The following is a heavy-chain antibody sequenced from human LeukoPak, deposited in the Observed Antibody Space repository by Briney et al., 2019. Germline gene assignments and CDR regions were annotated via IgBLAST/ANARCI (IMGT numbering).Heavy chain of an antibody. CDR1: GFTVSNAW. D-gene: IGHD2-15*01. V-gene: IGHV3-15*01. Sequence: GGSLRLSCAASGFTVSNAWMSWVRQAPGKGLEWVGRIKSKTDDGTTDYAAPVKGRFTISRNDSKNTLHLQMNSLKTEDTAMYYCTRGSATAWDWGQGTLVTVSS. J-gene: IGHJ4*02. CDR3: TRGSATAWD. CDR2: IKSKTDDGTT.